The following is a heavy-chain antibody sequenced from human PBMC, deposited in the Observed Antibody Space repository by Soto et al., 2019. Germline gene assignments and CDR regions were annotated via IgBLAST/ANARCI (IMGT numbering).Heavy chain of an antibody. V-gene: IGHV4-61*08. CDR2: IYYSGST. CDR3: ARRYGYAFDI. CDR1: GAXISSGDYY. D-gene: IGHD5-18*01. Sequence: TSETLSLTCNVSGAXISSGDYYWSWIRQPPGKGLEWIGYIYYSGSTNYNPSLKSRVTISVDTSKNQFSLKLSSVTAADTAIYYCARRYGYAFDIWGQGTMVTVSS. J-gene: IGHJ3*02.